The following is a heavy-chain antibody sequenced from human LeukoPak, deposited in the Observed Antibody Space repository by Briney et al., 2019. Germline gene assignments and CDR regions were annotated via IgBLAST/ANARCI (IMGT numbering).Heavy chain of an antibody. Sequence: WASVKVSCKASGYTFTSYYMHWVRQAPGQGLEWMGIINPSGGSTTYAQKFQGRVTMTRDTSTSTVYMELNSLRSEDTAVYYCARATQIQDYSSNYWGQGTLVTVSS. CDR3: ARATQIQDYSSNY. J-gene: IGHJ4*02. D-gene: IGHD4-11*01. V-gene: IGHV1-46*01. CDR2: INPSGGST. CDR1: GYTFTSYY.